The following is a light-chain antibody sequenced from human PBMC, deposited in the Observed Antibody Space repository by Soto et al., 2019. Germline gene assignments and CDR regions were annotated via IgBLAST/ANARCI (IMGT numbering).Light chain of an antibody. V-gene: IGLV2-23*01. CDR2: EGN. CDR1: SSDVGSYNL. J-gene: IGLJ2*01. Sequence: QSALTQPASVSGSPGQSITFSCTGTSSDVGSYNLVSWYQQHPGKAPKLMIYEGNKRPSGVSNRFSGSKSGNTASLTISGLQAEDDADYHCCSYAGSSSLGVFGGGTKVTVL. CDR3: CSYAGSSSLGV.